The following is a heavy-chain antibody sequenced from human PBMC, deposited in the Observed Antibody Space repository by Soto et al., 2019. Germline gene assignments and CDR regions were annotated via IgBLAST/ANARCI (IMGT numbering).Heavy chain of an antibody. CDR2: MSSSSSYT. D-gene: IGHD6-13*01. J-gene: IGHJ4*02. CDR3: PRTAAAGLFDF. V-gene: IGHV3-11*03. CDR1: VFTFSDYY. Sequence: PGGSLRFSCAASVFTFSDYYMSWIRQAPGKGLEWVSYMSSSSSYTNYADSVKGRFTISRDNAKNSLYLQMNSLRAEDTAVYYCPRTAAAGLFDFWGQGTLVTVSS.